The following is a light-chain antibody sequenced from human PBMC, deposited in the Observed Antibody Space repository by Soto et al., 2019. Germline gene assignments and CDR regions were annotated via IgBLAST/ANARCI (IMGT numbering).Light chain of an antibody. CDR2: GAS. V-gene: IGKV3-20*01. Sequence: EIVLTQSPGTLSLSPGERATLSCRASQTVSSRYLAWYQQKPGQAPSLLMYGASNRATGIPDRFSGSGSGTDFTLTISRMEPEDCAVYFCQQYGRSPPFTFGQGTKVEIK. CDR3: QQYGRSPPFT. J-gene: IGKJ2*01. CDR1: QTVSSRY.